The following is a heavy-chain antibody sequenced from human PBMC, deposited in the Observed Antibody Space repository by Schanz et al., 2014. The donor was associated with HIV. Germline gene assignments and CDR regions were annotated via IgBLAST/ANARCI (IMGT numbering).Heavy chain of an antibody. J-gene: IGHJ4*02. V-gene: IGHV3-33*06. CDR2: IWYDGSNK. CDR1: GFTFSSSG. Sequence: IQLLESGGGLVQPGRSLRLSCAASGFTFSSSGMHWVRQAPGKGLQWVAVIWYDGSNKYYADSVKGRFTISRDNSKNTLYLQMNSLRAEDTAVYYCAKDQGDVTGTPFDYWGQGTLVTVSS. D-gene: IGHD1-20*01. CDR3: AKDQGDVTGTPFDY.